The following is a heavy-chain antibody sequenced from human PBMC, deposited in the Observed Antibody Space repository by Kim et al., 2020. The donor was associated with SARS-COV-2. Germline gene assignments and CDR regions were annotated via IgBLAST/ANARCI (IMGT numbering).Heavy chain of an antibody. CDR1: GGTFSSYA. D-gene: IGHD1-20*01. V-gene: IGHV1-69*13. Sequence: SVKVSCKASGGTFSSYAISWVRQAPGQGLEWMGGIIPIFGTANYAQKFQGRVTITADESTSTAYMELSSLRSEDTAVYYCAREIGISDYYYYYGMDVWGQGTTVTVSS. CDR2: IIPIFGTA. J-gene: IGHJ6*02. CDR3: AREIGISDYYYYYGMDV.